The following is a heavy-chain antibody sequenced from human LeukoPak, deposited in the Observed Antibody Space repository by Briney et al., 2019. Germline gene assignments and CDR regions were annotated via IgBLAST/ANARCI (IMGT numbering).Heavy chain of an antibody. CDR1: GFTFRSYS. D-gene: IGHD5-18*01. V-gene: IGHV3-48*02. J-gene: IGHJ2*01. CDR2: ISSSGSTI. Sequence: PGGSLRLSCVASGFTFRSYSMNWVRQAPGKGLEWVSYISSSGSTIYYADAVKGRFTISRGNAKNSLYLQMSSLRDEDTAVYYCATVAMEDWYFDLWGRGTLVTVSS. CDR3: ATVAMEDWYFDL.